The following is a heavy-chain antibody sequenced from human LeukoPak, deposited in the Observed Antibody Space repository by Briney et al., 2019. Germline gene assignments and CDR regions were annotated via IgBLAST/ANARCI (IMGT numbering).Heavy chain of an antibody. CDR1: GFTFSTYW. CDR2: SNIDGRST. V-gene: IGHV3-74*01. J-gene: IGHJ4*02. CDR3: VREFRMTVSGMSRGLFDY. Sequence: GGSLRLSCAASGFTFSTYWMHWVRQAPGKGLVWVSRSNIDGRSTTYADSVKGRFTISGDNAKNTMFLQMNSLRAEDTAMYYCVREFRMTVSGMSRGLFDYWGQGTLVTVSS. D-gene: IGHD6-19*01.